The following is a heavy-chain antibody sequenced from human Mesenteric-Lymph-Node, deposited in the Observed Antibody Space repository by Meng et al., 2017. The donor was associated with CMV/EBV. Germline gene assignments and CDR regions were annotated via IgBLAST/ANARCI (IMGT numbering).Heavy chain of an antibody. CDR3: ARVEDWNYGMDV. J-gene: IGHJ6*02. CDR1: GASISNNY. Sequence: PETLSLTCAVSGASISNNYWSWIRQSPGKLLEWIGYIHSSGTTNYNPSFKSRVAMSVDTSKNQFSLKLSSVTAADTAVYYCARVEDWNYGMDVWGQGTTVTVSS. CDR2: IHSSGTT. V-gene: IGHV4-59*01. D-gene: IGHD1-1*01.